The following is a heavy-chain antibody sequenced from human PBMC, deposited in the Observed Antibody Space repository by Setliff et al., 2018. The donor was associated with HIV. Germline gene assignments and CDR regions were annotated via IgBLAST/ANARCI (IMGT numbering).Heavy chain of an antibody. CDR1: GGSFRGYH. CDR2: INHSGST. V-gene: IGHV4-34*01. CDR3: ARGRAEYVAVAVMGSWFDP. D-gene: IGHD6-19*01. J-gene: IGHJ5*02. Sequence: PSETLSLTCAVYGGSFRGYHWSWIRQPPGKGLEWIGEINHSGSTNYNPSLKSRVTISVDMSKNQFSLKLSSVTAADTAVYYCARGRAEYVAVAVMGSWFDPWGQGTLVTVSS.